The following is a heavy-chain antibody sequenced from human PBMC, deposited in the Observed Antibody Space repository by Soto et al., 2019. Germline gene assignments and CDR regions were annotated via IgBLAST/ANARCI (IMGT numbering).Heavy chain of an antibody. V-gene: IGHV2-5*02. J-gene: IGHJ4*02. CDR2: IYWDYGA. D-gene: IGHD5-12*01. CDR1: GFSFKTPGVG. Sequence: QITLKESGPRLVKPTQTLTLTFTFSGFSFKTPGVGVGWLRQTPVKATEWLALIYWDYGATYNPSMDHRLFISMDTLNNKVIRRRTNMDPRETATYYCADSRQERGIPVATGFDYWGQGIQVTVSS. CDR3: ADSRQERGIPVATGFDY.